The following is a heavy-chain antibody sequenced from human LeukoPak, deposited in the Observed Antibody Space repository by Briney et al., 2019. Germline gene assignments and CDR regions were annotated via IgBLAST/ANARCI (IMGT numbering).Heavy chain of an antibody. D-gene: IGHD3-22*01. CDR3: ARERRYYDSSGYYPYVFDY. CDR1: GGSFSDYY. V-gene: IGHV4-34*01. Sequence: PSETLSLTCAVDGGSFSDYYWTWIRQPPGKGLEWIGEINRRGSTNYNPFLKSRVTMSVDTSKNLSSLILSSVTAADTAVYYCARERRYYDSSGYYPYVFDYWGQGALVTVSS. CDR2: INRRGST. J-gene: IGHJ4*02.